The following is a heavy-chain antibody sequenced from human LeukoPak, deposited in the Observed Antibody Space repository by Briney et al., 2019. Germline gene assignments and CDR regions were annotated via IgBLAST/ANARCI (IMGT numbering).Heavy chain of an antibody. CDR3: ATSALRDSSSWYLYYY. CDR1: GYTLTELS. V-gene: IGHV1-24*01. CDR2: FDTEDGET. D-gene: IGHD6-13*01. Sequence: ASVTVSCKVSGYTLTELSMHWVRQAPGKGLEWMGGFDTEDGETIYAQKFQGRVTMTEDTSTDTAHMELSSLRSEDTAVYYCATSALRDSSSWYLYYYWGQGTLVTVSS. J-gene: IGHJ4*02.